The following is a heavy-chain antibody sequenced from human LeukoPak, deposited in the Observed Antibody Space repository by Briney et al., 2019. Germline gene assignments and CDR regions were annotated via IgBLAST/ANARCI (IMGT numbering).Heavy chain of an antibody. Sequence: KPSETLSLTCTVSGDSISSSSYYWGWIRQPPGKGLEWIASIYYSGSTYYNPSLKSRVTISVDTSKNQLSLKLSSLTAADTAVYYCARHEYSGSYYGLSWFDPWGQGTLVTVSS. V-gene: IGHV4-39*01. D-gene: IGHD1-26*01. CDR1: GDSISSSSYY. J-gene: IGHJ5*02. CDR3: ARHEYSGSYYGLSWFDP. CDR2: IYYSGST.